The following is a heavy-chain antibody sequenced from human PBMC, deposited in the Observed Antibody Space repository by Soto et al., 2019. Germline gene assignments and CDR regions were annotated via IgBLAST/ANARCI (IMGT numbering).Heavy chain of an antibody. Sequence: GESLKISCQGSGYSFTNYWVGWVRQIPGRGLEWMGIIHPGDSDTRYSPFFQGQVTISADKSISTAYLQWSSLKASDTAMYYCGRQNRYSSTWVEGWCDPWGQGTLVTVSS. CDR1: GYSFTNYW. J-gene: IGHJ5*02. D-gene: IGHD6-13*01. V-gene: IGHV5-51*01. CDR2: IHPGDSDT. CDR3: GRQNRYSSTWVEGWCDP.